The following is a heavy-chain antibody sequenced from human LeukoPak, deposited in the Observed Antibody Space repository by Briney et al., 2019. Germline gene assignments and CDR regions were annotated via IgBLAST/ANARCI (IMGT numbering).Heavy chain of an antibody. Sequence: GGSLRLSCAVSGLTFSDYWMAWLRQAPGKGLEWVANVNEDGSATFYVDSVKGRFTISRDNAKNSLYLQMNSLRAEDTAVYYCAKGMDVRGQGTTVTVSS. CDR2: VNEDGSAT. J-gene: IGHJ6*02. V-gene: IGHV3-7*01. CDR3: AKGMDV. CDR1: GLTFSDYW.